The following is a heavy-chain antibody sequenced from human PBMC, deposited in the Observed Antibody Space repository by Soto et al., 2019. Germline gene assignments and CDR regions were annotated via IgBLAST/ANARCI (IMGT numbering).Heavy chain of an antibody. CDR2: IKSKTDGGTT. D-gene: IGHD5-18*01. J-gene: IGHJ3*02. CDR3: TTDFKAMATDAFDI. V-gene: IGHV3-15*07. Sequence: ETLFLTCAVSGGSISSSNWWSWVRQAPGKGLEWVGRIKSKTDGGTTDYAAPVKGRFTISRDDSKNTLYLQMNSLKTEDTAVYYCTTDFKAMATDAFDIWGQGTMVTVSS. CDR1: GGSISSSNW.